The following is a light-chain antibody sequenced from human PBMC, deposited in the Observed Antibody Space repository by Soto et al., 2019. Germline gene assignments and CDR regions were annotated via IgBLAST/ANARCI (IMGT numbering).Light chain of an antibody. CDR2: QDS. V-gene: IGLV3-1*01. CDR3: QAWDSSTEVV. Sequence: SYELTQPPSVSVSPGQTASITCSGDKLGDKYACWYQQKPRQSPVLVIYQDSKRPSGIPERFSGSNSGNTATLTISGTQAMDEADYYCQAWDSSTEVVFGGGTQLTVL. CDR1: KLGDKY. J-gene: IGLJ2*01.